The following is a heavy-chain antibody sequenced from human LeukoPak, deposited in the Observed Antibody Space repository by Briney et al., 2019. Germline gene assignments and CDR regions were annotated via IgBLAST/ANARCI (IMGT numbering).Heavy chain of an antibody. CDR3: ARVRGCRSSSGLDY. J-gene: IGHJ4*02. Sequence: ASVKVSCKASGYTFTGYYMHWVRQAPGQGLEWMGWINPNSGGTNYAQKFQGRVTMTRDTSISTAYMELSRLRSDDTAVYYCARVRGCRSSSGLDYWGQGTLVTVSS. CDR1: GYTFTGYY. D-gene: IGHD6-6*01. CDR2: INPNSGGT. V-gene: IGHV1-2*02.